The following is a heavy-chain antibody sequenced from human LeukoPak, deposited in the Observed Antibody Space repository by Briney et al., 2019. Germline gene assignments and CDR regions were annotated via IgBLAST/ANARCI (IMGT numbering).Heavy chain of an antibody. CDR2: IYTSGST. CDR1: GDSISSYY. CDR3: ARLTTMVRGEPLDY. Sequence: SGTLSLTCTVSGDSISSYYWSWIRQPAGKGLEWIGRIYTSGSTNYNPSLKSRVTISIDTSKNQFSLKLSSVTAADTAVYYCARLTTMVRGEPLDYWGQGTLVTVSS. D-gene: IGHD3-10*01. V-gene: IGHV4-4*07. J-gene: IGHJ4*02.